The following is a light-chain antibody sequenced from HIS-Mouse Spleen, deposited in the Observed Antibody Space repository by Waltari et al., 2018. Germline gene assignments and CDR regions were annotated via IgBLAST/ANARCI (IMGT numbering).Light chain of an antibody. V-gene: IGLV3-10*01. CDR3: YSTDSSGNHRV. CDR1: ALPKKY. CDR2: EDS. J-gene: IGLJ2*01. Sequence: SYELTQPPSVSVSPGQTARITCSGDALPKKYAYWYQQKSGQDPVLVIYEDSKRPSGIPEGFSGSSSGTMATWTISGAQVEDEADYYCYSTDSSGNHRVVGGGTKLTVL.